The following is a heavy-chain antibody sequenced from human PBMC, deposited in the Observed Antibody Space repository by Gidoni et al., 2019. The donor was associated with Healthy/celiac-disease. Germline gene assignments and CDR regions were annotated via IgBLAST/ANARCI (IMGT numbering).Heavy chain of an antibody. CDR2: IDWDDDK. J-gene: IGHJ4*02. D-gene: IGHD6-19*01. V-gene: IGHV2-70*01. CDR1: RFSLSTTGMC. CDR3: ARTQWLVLGCFDY. Sequence: QVPSRESCPAPVRRTQTLTLTCTFSRFSLSTTGMCVGWIRQPPGKALEWLALIDWDDDKYYSTSLKTRLTISKDTSKNQVGLTMTNMDPVDTATYYCARTQWLVLGCFDYWGQGTLVTVSS.